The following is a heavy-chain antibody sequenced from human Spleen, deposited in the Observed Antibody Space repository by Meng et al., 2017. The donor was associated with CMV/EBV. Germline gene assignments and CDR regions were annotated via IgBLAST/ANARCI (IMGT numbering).Heavy chain of an antibody. CDR1: GFSLNTGGVS. Sequence: SGPTLVKPTETLTLTCTFSGFSLNTGGVSVGWIRQPPGKALEWLALVYWNHDKRYSPSLKSRLTITKDTSKNQVVLTMTNMDPVDTATYYCAHSLFRQDPQPFDPWGQGTLVTVSS. CDR3: AHSLFRQDPQPFDP. D-gene: IGHD2-21*01. V-gene: IGHV2-5*01. CDR2: VYWNHDK. J-gene: IGHJ5*02.